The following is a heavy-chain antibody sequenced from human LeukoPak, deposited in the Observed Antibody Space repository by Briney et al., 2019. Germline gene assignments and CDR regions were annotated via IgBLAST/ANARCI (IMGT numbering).Heavy chain of an antibody. Sequence: KASETLSLTCAVYSGSFSGYYWSWIRQPPGKGLEWIGEIYHSGSTNYSPSLKSRVTISVDTSKNQFSLKLNSVTAADTAVYYCARGFATMVRGVVLDFWGQGTLVTVSS. J-gene: IGHJ4*02. CDR1: SGSFSGYY. CDR2: IYHSGST. V-gene: IGHV4-34*01. CDR3: ARGFATMVRGVVLDF. D-gene: IGHD3-10*01.